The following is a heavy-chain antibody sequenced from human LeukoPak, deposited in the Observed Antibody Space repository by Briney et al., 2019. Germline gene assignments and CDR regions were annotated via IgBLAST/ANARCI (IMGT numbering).Heavy chain of an antibody. J-gene: IGHJ3*02. Sequence: SETLSLTCTVSGYSISSSYYWSWIRQPPGKGLEWIGYIYYSGSTNYNPSLKSRVTISVDTSKNQFSLKLSSVTAADTAVYYCASSWGCGGDCYKDAFDIWGQGTMVTVSS. CDR1: GYSISSSYY. D-gene: IGHD2-21*02. CDR3: ASSWGCGGDCYKDAFDI. CDR2: IYYSGST. V-gene: IGHV4-61*01.